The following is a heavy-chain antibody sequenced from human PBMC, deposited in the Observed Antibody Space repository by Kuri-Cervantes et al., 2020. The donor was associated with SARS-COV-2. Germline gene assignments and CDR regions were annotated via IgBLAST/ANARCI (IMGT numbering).Heavy chain of an antibody. CDR3: ARDPGYDFWSGYYPRGFDP. CDR1: GFTSSSYW. CDR2: INSDGSST. V-gene: IGHV3-74*01. Sequence: GESLKISCAASGFTSSSYWMHWVRQAPGKGLVWVSRINSDGSSTSYADSVKGRFTISRDNAKNTLYLQMNSLRAEDTAVYYCARDPGYDFWSGYYPRGFDPWGQGTLVTVSS. J-gene: IGHJ5*02. D-gene: IGHD3-3*01.